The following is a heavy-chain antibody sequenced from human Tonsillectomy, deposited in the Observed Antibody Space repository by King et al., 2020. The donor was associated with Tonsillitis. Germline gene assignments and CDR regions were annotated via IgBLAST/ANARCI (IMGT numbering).Heavy chain of an antibody. CDR2: IYYSGST. V-gene: IGHV4-30-4*07. D-gene: IGHD7-27*01. CDR3: ARGRGLGIALYYYGMDV. CDR1: GGSISSGGYS. Sequence: VQLQESGPGLVKPSQTLSLTCAVSGGSISSGGYSWRWIRQPPGKGLEWIGYIYYSGSTYYNPSLKSRVTISVDTSKNQFSLKLSSVTAADTAVYYCARGRGLGIALYYYGMDVWGQGTTVTVSS. J-gene: IGHJ6*02.